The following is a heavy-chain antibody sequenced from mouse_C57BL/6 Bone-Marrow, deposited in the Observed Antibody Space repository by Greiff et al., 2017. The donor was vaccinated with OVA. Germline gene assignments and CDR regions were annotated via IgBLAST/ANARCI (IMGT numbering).Heavy chain of an antibody. J-gene: IGHJ1*03. V-gene: IGHV2-5*01. CDR3: AKNYYGSNWYFDV. CDR2: IWRGGST. CDR1: GFSFTSYG. Sequence: VQLQQSGPGLVQPSQSLSITCTVSGFSFTSYGVHWVRQSPGKGLEWLGVIWRGGSTDYNAAFMSRLSITKDNSKSQVFFKMNSLQADDTAIYYCAKNYYGSNWYFDVWGTGTTVTVSS. D-gene: IGHD1-1*01.